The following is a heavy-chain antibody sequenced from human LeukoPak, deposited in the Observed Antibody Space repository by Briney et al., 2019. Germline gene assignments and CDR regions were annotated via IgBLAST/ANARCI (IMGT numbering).Heavy chain of an antibody. CDR2: IYYSGST. Sequence: SETLSLTCTVSGGSISSSSYYWGWIRQPPGKGLEWIGSIYYSGSTYYNPSLKSRVTISVDTSKNQFSLKLSSVTAADTAVYYCASHMIVVVARDAFDIWGQGTMVTVSS. CDR1: GGSISSSSYY. J-gene: IGHJ3*02. V-gene: IGHV4-39*07. D-gene: IGHD3-22*01. CDR3: ASHMIVVVARDAFDI.